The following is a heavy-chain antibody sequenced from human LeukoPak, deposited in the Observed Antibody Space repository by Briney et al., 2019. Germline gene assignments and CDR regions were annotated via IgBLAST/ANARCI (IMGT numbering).Heavy chain of an antibody. Sequence: GGSLRLSYAASGFTFSSYSMNWVRQAPGKGLEWVSSISSSSSYIYYADSVKGRFTISRDNSKNTLYLQMNSLRAEDTAVYYCAKGQAFFGSGDGDYWGQGTLVTVSS. CDR3: AKGQAFFGSGDGDY. D-gene: IGHD3-10*01. CDR2: ISSSSSYI. V-gene: IGHV3-21*04. J-gene: IGHJ4*02. CDR1: GFTFSSYS.